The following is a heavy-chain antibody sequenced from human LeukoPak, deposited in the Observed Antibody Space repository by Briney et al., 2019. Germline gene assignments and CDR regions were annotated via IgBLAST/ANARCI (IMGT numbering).Heavy chain of an antibody. CDR1: GGSISSGGYS. J-gene: IGHJ4*02. CDR2: IYHSGST. Sequence: SQTLSLTCAVSGGSISSGGYSWSWIRQPPGKGLEWIGYIYHSGSTYYNPSLKSRVTISVDTSKNQFSLKLSSVTAADTAVYYCASRISSGWYYFDYWGQGTLVTVSS. CDR3: ASRISSGWYYFDY. V-gene: IGHV4-30-2*01. D-gene: IGHD6-19*01.